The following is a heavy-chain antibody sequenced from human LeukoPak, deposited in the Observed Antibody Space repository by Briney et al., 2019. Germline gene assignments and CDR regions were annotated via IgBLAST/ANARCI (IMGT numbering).Heavy chain of an antibody. Sequence: GGSLRLSCAGSGFTFSSYWMHWVRQAPGKGLVWVSRIRSDGRSVAYADSVRGRFTISRDNAKNTLYLQMNSLRAEDTAVYYCASGSGYYGSGSLFAYWGQGTLVTVSS. CDR1: GFTFSSYW. J-gene: IGHJ4*02. D-gene: IGHD3-10*01. CDR3: ASGSGYYGSGSLFAY. V-gene: IGHV3-74*01. CDR2: IRSDGRSV.